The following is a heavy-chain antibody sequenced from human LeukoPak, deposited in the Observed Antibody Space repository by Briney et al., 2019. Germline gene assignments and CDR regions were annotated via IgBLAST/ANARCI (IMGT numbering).Heavy chain of an antibody. J-gene: IGHJ4*02. CDR3: ARDGTYSSSSFDY. Sequence: GGSLRLSCAASGFTFSSYTMSWVRQAPGKGLGWVSTITTSDGNTYYADSVKGRFTVSRDNSKNTLFLQMNSLRAEDTAVYYCARDGTYSSSSFDYWGQGTLVTVSS. D-gene: IGHD6-6*01. CDR1: GFTFSSYT. CDR2: ITTSDGNT. V-gene: IGHV3-23*01.